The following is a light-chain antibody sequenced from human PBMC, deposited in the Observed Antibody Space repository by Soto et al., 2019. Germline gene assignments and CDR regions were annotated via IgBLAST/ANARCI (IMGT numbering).Light chain of an antibody. CDR1: QSVSITY. CDR2: GAS. Sequence: EILLTQSPGTLSLSPGERATLSCRASQSVSITYLAWYQQKPGQAPRLLIYGASSRANGIPVRFSGSGSGTDFTLTISRLEPEDFVVYYCQQYGSSPLITFGQGTRLEI. CDR3: QQYGSSPLIT. V-gene: IGKV3-20*01. J-gene: IGKJ5*01.